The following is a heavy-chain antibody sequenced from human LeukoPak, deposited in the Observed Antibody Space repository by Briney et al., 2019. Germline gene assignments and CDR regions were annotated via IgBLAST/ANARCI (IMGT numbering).Heavy chain of an antibody. Sequence: SETLSLTCTVSGGSISSGSYYWSWIRQPAGKGLEWIGRIYTSGSTNYNPSLKSRLTISIDTSKNQFSLKLSSVTAADTAVYYCARGRLTMVRGVIILDYWGQGTLVTVSS. V-gene: IGHV4-61*02. CDR2: IYTSGST. D-gene: IGHD3-10*01. J-gene: IGHJ4*02. CDR3: ARGRLTMVRGVIILDY. CDR1: GGSISSGSYY.